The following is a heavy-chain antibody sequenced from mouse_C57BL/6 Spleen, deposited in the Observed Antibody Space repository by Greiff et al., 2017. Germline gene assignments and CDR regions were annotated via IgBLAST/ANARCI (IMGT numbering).Heavy chain of an antibody. CDR1: GYTFTDYN. CDR2: INPNNGGT. Sequence: VQLKQSGPELVKPGASVKIPCKASGYTFTDYNMDWVKQSHGKSLEWIGDINPNNGGTIYNQKFKGKATLTGDKSSSTAYMELRSLTSEDTAVYDCARFDNYGRSYAMDYWGQGTSVTVSS. D-gene: IGHD1-1*01. CDR3: ARFDNYGRSYAMDY. V-gene: IGHV1-18*01. J-gene: IGHJ4*01.